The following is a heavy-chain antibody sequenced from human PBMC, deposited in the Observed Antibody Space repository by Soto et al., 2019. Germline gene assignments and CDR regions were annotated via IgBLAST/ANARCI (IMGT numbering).Heavy chain of an antibody. CDR3: AREIVARRGSNWFDP. CDR2: IYYNGSS. J-gene: IGHJ5*02. Sequence: TLSLTCSVSGGSISGACYYWNWVRQYPGKGLEWIGYIYYNGSSDYNPSLKSRITMSVDMSKNQFSLKLSSVTAADTAFYYCAREIVARRGSNWFDPWGQGTLVTVSS. V-gene: IGHV4-31*03. D-gene: IGHD6-6*01. CDR1: GGSISGACYY.